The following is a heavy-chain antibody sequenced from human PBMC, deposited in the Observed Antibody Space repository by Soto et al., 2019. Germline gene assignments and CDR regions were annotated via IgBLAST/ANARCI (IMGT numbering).Heavy chain of an antibody. Sequence: GGSLRLSCAASGFTFSSYWMSWVRQAPGKGLEWVANIKQDGSEKYYVDSVKGRFTISRDNAKNSLYLQMNSLRAEDTAVYYCAREVQWQLVPPNWFDPWGQGTLVTVSS. CDR3: AREVQWQLVPPNWFDP. CDR2: IKQDGSEK. CDR1: GFTFSSYW. J-gene: IGHJ5*02. D-gene: IGHD6-6*01. V-gene: IGHV3-7*01.